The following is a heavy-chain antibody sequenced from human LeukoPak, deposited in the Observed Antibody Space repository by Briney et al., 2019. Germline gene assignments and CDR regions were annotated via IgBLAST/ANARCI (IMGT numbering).Heavy chain of an antibody. J-gene: IGHJ2*01. V-gene: IGHV4-38-2*02. CDR3: ARSCDSSGYYVFDL. D-gene: IGHD3-22*01. CDR2: FFHSGST. Sequence: SETLSLTCTVSGYSISSGYYWGWIRLPPGKGLEWIGSFFHSGSTYYNPSLKSRVTISVDTSRNQFSLELTSVTAADTAVYYCARSCDSSGYYVFDLWGRGTVVTVSS. CDR1: GYSISSGYY.